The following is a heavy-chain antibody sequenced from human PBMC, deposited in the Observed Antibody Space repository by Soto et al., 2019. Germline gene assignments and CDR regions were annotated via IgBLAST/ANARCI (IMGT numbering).Heavy chain of an antibody. CDR2: INHSGST. J-gene: IGHJ4*02. CDR3: ARVRIAAAGTTDY. D-gene: IGHD6-13*01. CDR1: GGSFSGYY. V-gene: IGHV4-34*01. Sequence: PSETLSLTCAVYGGSFSGYYWSWIRQPPGKGLEWIGEINHSGSTNYNPSLKSRVTISVGTSKNQFSLKLSSVTAADTAVYYCARVRIAAAGTTDYWGQGTLVTVSS.